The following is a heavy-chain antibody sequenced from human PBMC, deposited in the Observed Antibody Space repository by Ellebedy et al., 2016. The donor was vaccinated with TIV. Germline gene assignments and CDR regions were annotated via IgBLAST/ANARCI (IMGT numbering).Heavy chain of an antibody. V-gene: IGHV1-69*04. Sequence: AASVKVSCKASGCTFSSYAISWVRQAPGQGLEWMGRIIPILGIANYAQKFQGRVTITADKSTSTAYMELSSLRSEDTAVYYCAREKVIAAAGTSNFYFDYWGQGTLVTVSS. CDR2: IIPILGIA. D-gene: IGHD6-13*01. J-gene: IGHJ4*02. CDR1: GCTFSSYA. CDR3: AREKVIAAAGTSNFYFDY.